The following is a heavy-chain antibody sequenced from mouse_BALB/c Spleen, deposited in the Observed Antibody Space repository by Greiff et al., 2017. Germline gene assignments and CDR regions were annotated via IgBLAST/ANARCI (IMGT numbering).Heavy chain of an antibody. V-gene: IGHV5-6-3*01. CDR3: ARGDTTAGFAD. D-gene: IGHD1-2*01. CDR1: GFTFSSYG. J-gene: IGHJ3*01. CDR2: INSNGGST. Sequence: EVKLMESGGGLVQPGGSLKLSCAASGFTFSSYGMSWVRQTPDKRLELVATINSNGGSTYYPDSVKGRFTISRDNAKNTLYLQMSSLKSEDTAMYYCARGDTTAGFADWGQGTLVTVSA.